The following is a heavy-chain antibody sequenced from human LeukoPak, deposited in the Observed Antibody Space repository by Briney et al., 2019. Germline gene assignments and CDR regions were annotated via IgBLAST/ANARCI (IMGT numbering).Heavy chain of an antibody. CDR3: AKDNSGRWFGEFDY. D-gene: IGHD3-10*01. CDR1: GFTFSSYA. J-gene: IGHJ4*02. Sequence: GGALRLSCAASGFTFSSYAMSWVRQAPGKGLEWVSAISGSGGSTYYADSVKGRFTISRDNSKNTLYLQMNSLRAEDTAVYYCAKDNSGRWFGEFDYWGQGTLVTVSS. V-gene: IGHV3-23*01. CDR2: ISGSGGST.